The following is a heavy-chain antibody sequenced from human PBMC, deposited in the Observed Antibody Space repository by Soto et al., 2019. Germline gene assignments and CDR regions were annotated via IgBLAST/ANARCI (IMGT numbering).Heavy chain of an antibody. V-gene: IGHV4-59*08. CDR3: VSGDYGDYWGY. CDR1: GGSISSYY. J-gene: IGHJ4*02. Sequence: SETLSLTCTVSGGSISSYYWSWIRQPPGKGLEWIGYIYYSGSTNYNPSLKSRVTISVDTSKNQFSLKLSSVTAADTAVYYCVSGDYGDYWGYWGQGTLVTVSS. CDR2: IYYSGST. D-gene: IGHD4-17*01.